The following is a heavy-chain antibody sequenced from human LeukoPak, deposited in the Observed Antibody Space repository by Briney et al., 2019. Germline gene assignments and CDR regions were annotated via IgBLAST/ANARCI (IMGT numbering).Heavy chain of an antibody. CDR1: GGFISSYY. D-gene: IGHD2-15*01. J-gene: IGHJ4*02. CDR3: ARGPYCSGGSCYAVD. CDR2: INHSGST. V-gene: IGHV4-34*01. Sequence: SETLSLTCTVSGGFISSYYWSWIRQPPGKGLEWIGEINHSGSTNYNPSLKSRVTISVDTSKNQFSLKLSSVTAADTAVYYCARGPYCSGGSCYAVDWGQGTLVTVSS.